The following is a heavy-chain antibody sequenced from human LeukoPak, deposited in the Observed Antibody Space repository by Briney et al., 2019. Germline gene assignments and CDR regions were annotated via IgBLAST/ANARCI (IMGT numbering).Heavy chain of an antibody. D-gene: IGHD2-2*01. V-gene: IGHV4-34*01. CDR1: GGSFSGYY. CDR3: ASISGYCSSTSCFHSASFDY. J-gene: IGHJ4*02. Sequence: SETLSLTCAVYGGSFSGYYWSWIRQPPGKGLEWIGEINHSGSTNYNPSLKSRVTISVDTPKNQFSLKLSSVTAADTAVYYCASISGYCSSTSCFHSASFDYWGQGTLVTVSS. CDR2: INHSGST.